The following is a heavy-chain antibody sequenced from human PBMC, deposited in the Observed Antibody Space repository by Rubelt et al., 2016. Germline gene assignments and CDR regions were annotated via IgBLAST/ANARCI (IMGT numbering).Heavy chain of an antibody. Sequence: SCAASGFTFSSYSMNWVRQAPGKGLEWVAVIWNDGSNKYYADSVKGRFSISSDNSKNTLYLQMNSLRGEDTAAYYCARSLYGGNSYSSSVDFWGQGTRVTVSS. CDR1: GFTFSSYS. CDR2: IWNDGSNK. V-gene: IGHV3-33*08. J-gene: IGHJ4*02. CDR3: ARSLYGGNSYSSSVDF. D-gene: IGHD4-23*01.